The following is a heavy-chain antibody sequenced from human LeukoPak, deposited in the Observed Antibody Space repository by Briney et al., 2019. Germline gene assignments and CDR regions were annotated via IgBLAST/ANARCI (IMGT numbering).Heavy chain of an antibody. V-gene: IGHV3-30-3*01. D-gene: IGHD3-3*01. CDR1: GFTLSSHV. CDR2: ISSDGTTK. Sequence: GGSLRLSCVASGFTLSSHVMYWVRQAPGKGLEWVALISSDGTTKYNADSVEGRFTISRDTSMGTLYLQMNSLRVDDTSVYYCARGILSPRSVAFEVWGQGTMVTVS. J-gene: IGHJ3*01. CDR3: ARGILSPRSVAFEV.